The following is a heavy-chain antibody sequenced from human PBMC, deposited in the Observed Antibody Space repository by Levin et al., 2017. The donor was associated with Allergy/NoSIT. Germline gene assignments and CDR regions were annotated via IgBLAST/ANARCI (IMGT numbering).Heavy chain of an antibody. J-gene: IGHJ4*02. CDR2: ISGHNGNT. D-gene: IGHD2/OR15-2a*01. CDR1: GYTFTNYG. CDR3: ARDLSNRGHFDY. Sequence: GESLKISCKASGYTFTNYGNGINWVRQAPGQGLEWMGWISGHNGNTNNAQKFQGRITMTTDTSTSTAYMGVRSLRFDDTAVYYCARDLSNRGHFDYWGQGTLVAVSS. V-gene: IGHV1-18*01.